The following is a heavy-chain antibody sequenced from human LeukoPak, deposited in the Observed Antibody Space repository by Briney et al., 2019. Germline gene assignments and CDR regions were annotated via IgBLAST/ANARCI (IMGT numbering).Heavy chain of an antibody. CDR2: INDSGST. J-gene: IGHJ4*02. Sequence: TSETLSLTCTVSGYSISSGYYWSWIRQPPGKGLEWIGEINDSGSTNYNPSLKSRVTISVDTSKNQFSLKLTSVTAADTAVYYCAQDPKYWGQGTLVTVSS. CDR3: AQDPKY. CDR1: GYSISSGYY. V-gene: IGHV4-38-2*02.